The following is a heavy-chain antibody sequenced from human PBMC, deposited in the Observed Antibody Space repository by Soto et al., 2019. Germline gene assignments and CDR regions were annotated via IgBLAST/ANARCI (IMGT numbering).Heavy chain of an antibody. CDR1: GDSVSSNSAP. J-gene: IGHJ5*02. CDR2: TYYRSKWYN. D-gene: IGHD3-16*02. V-gene: IGHV6-1*01. CDR3: ARARYRDYDYVWGSYRPNWFDP. Sequence: PSQTLSLNCAISGDSVSSNSAPWNWIRQSPSRGLEWLGRTYYRSKWYNDYAVSVKSRITINPDTSKNQFSLQLNSVTPEDTAVYYCARARYRDYDYVWGSYRPNWFDPWGQGTLVTVSS.